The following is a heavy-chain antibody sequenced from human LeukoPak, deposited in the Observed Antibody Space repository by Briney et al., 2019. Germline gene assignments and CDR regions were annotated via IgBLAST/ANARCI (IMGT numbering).Heavy chain of an antibody. V-gene: IGHV4-31*03. Sequence: SQTLSYTCTVSGGSISSGGYYWSWIRQHPGKGLEWIGYIYYSGSTSYNPSLKSRVTISVDTSKNQFSLKLSSVTAADTAVYYCARGHSSGWYNWFDPWGQGTLVTVSS. D-gene: IGHD6-19*01. CDR2: IYYSGST. CDR1: GGSISSGGYY. J-gene: IGHJ5*02. CDR3: ARGHSSGWYNWFDP.